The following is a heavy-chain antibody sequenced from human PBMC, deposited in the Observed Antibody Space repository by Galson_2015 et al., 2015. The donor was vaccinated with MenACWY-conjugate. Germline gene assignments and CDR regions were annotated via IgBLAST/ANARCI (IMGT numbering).Heavy chain of an antibody. V-gene: IGHV3-48*02. CDR1: GFTFSNNC. Sequence: SLRLSCAASGFTFSNNCMNWVCQAPGKGLEWVSYISSSGYTNFYADSVKGRFTISRDNAKNSLYLQMSSLRNEDTAVYYCVRDVWTGIYHPRYFDYWGQGTLVTVSS. J-gene: IGHJ4*02. CDR2: ISSSGYTN. D-gene: IGHD3/OR15-3a*01. CDR3: VRDVWTGIYHPRYFDY.